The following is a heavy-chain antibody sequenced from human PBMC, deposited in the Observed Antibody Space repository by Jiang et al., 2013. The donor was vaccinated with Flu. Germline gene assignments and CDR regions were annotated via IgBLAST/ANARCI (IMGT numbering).Heavy chain of an antibody. Sequence: GKALEWLALIYWNDDKRYSPSLKSRLTITKDTSKNQVVLTMTNMDPVDTATYYCAHLDPSRSYWGQGTLVTVSS. J-gene: IGHJ4*02. V-gene: IGHV2-5*01. CDR3: AHLDPSRSY. D-gene: IGHD3/OR15-3a*01. CDR2: IYWNDDK.